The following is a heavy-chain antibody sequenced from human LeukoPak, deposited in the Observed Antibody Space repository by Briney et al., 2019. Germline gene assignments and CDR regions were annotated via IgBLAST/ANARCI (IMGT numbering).Heavy chain of an antibody. CDR1: GYTFTSYG. J-gene: IGHJ6*03. D-gene: IGHD3-10*01. CDR3: ARDIPMVRGVITLYYYYYMDV. V-gene: IGHV1-18*01. Sequence: ASVKVSCKASGYTFTSYGINWVRQAPGQGLEWMGWISAYNGDTNYAQKLQGRVTMTTDTSTSTAYMELRSLRSDDTAVYYCARDIPMVRGVITLYYYYYMDVWGKGTTVTISS. CDR2: ISAYNGDT.